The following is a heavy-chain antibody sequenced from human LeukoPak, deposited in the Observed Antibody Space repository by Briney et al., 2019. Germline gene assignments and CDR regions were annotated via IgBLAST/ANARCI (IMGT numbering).Heavy chain of an antibody. Sequence: ASVKVSCKASGYTFTGYYMHWVRQAPGQGLEWMGRINPNSGGTNYAQKFQGRVTMTRDTSISTAYMELSRLRSDDTAVYYCARGWGITMIVVPSEYFQHWGQGTLVTVSS. J-gene: IGHJ1*01. D-gene: IGHD3-22*01. CDR1: GYTFTGYY. CDR3: ARGWGITMIVVPSEYFQH. V-gene: IGHV1-2*06. CDR2: INPNSGGT.